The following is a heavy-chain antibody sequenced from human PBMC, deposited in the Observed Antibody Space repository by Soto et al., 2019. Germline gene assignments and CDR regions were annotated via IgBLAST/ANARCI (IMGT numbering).Heavy chain of an antibody. CDR1: GGTFSSYA. CDR3: XXXXXXXXXXYLDY. V-gene: IGHV1-69*01. Sequence: QVQLVQSGAEVKKPGSSVKVSCKASGGTFSSYAISWVRQAXGXXXXWMGGIIPIFGTANYAQKFQGRVXXXXXXXXXXXXXXXXXXXXXXXXXXXXXXXXXXXXXXYLDYWGQGTLVTVSS. J-gene: IGHJ4*02. CDR2: IIPIFGTA.